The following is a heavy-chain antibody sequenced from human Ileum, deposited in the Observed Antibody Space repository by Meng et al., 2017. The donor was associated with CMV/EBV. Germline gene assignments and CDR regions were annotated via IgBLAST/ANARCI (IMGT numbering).Heavy chain of an antibody. CDR3: AKGGGYSSSWYGPIDD. V-gene: IGHV3-30*02. CDR2: IGNDGSDK. J-gene: IGHJ4*02. D-gene: IGHD6-13*01. Sequence: MHWVRQAPGKGLEWVGFIGNDGSDKYYADSVKGRFTISRDNSRTSFYLKNNTVYLQMKSLRPEDTAVYYCAKGGGYSSSWYGPIDDWGQGTLVTVSS.